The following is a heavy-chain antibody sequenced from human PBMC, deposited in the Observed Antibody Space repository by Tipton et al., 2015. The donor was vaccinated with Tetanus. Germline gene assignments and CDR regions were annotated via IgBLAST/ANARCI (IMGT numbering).Heavy chain of an antibody. Sequence: SLRLSCAASGFTFKGFTFTNAWMSWVRQVPGKGLEWVGRIKSKIDGGAIDYAAPMKERFILSGDGSKNMVFLQMDSLKPGDSAVYYWTTAGPGGSGGDNWGQGTLVTVSS. V-gene: IGHV3-15*01. D-gene: IGHD3-10*01. CDR2: IKSKIDGGAI. CDR1: GFTFKGFTFTNAW. J-gene: IGHJ4*02. CDR3: TTAGPGGSGGDN.